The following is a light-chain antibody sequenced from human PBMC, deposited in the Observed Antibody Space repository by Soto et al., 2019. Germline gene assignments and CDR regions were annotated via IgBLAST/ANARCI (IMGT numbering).Light chain of an antibody. J-gene: IGLJ2*01. Sequence: QSALTQPASVSGSPGQSITISCTGTSTNVGSSNFVSWYQQYPGKAPRLMIYDGSKRPSGVSIRFSGSKSGNTASLKISGRQTEDEADYYCCSYAGTNTWVFGGGTKLTVL. CDR2: DGS. CDR1: STNVGSSNF. CDR3: CSYAGTNTWV. V-gene: IGLV2-23*01.